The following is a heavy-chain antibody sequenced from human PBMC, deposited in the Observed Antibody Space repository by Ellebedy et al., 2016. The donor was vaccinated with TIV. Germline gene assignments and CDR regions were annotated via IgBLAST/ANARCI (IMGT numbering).Heavy chain of an antibody. Sequence: MPGGSLRLSCMVSGYSISSGYYWGWIRQPPGKGLEWSGSSDHSGNTYYNPSLKSRVTISVDTSKNQLSVNLSAVTAADTAVYYCVRAPITAAGAFGYWFDPWGQGTLVIVSS. CDR2: SDHSGNT. CDR1: GYSISSGYY. CDR3: VRAPITAAGAFGYWFDP. D-gene: IGHD6-13*01. V-gene: IGHV4-38-2*02. J-gene: IGHJ5*02.